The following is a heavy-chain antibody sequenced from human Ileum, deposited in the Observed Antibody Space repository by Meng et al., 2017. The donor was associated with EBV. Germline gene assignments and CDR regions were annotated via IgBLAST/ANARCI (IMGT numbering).Heavy chain of an antibody. CDR3: ARDDCNSGYCLTY. CDR1: GFTFSNYG. J-gene: IGHJ4*02. CDR2: IWYDGSNK. D-gene: IGHD2-21*02. V-gene: IGHV3-33*01. Sequence: QLRRGEDGGGVVQPGRSPRLACAASGFTFSNYGFHWVRQAPGKGLEWVALIWYDGSNKYYADSVKGRYTVSRDNSETTLYLQMDSLRAEDTAMYYCARDDCNSGYCLTYWGQGTLVTVSS.